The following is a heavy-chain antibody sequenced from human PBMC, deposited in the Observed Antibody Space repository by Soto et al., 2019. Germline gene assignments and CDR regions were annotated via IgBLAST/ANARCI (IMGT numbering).Heavy chain of an antibody. D-gene: IGHD3-16*02. J-gene: IGHJ5*02. CDR2: MNPNSGNT. V-gene: IGHV1-8*01. Sequence: ASVKVSCKASGYTFTSYDINWVRQATGQGLEWMGWMNPNSGNTGYAQKFQGRVTMTRNTSISTAYMELSSLRSEDTAVYYCARVGRTITFGGVIVILRPGLFDPWGQGTRVTVSS. CDR1: GYTFTSYD. CDR3: ARVGRTITFGGVIVILRPGLFDP.